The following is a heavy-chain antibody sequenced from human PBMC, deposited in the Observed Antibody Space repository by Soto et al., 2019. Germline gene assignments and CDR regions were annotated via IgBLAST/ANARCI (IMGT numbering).Heavy chain of an antibody. CDR3: AKDRDLCSTDLIGV. V-gene: IGHV3-11*06. CDR2: ISGSSSYT. Sequence: PGGSLRLSCAASGFTFIDYYMSWIRQAPGKGLEWVSYISGSSSYTNYADSVKGRFTISRDNAKNSLYLQMNSLRAEDTAVYYCAKDRDLCSTDLIGVWGQGTTVTVSS. CDR1: GFTFIDYY. D-gene: IGHD2-21*02. J-gene: IGHJ6*02.